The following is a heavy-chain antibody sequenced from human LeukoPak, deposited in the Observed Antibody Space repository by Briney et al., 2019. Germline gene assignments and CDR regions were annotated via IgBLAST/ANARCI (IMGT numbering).Heavy chain of an antibody. Sequence: KPSKTLSLTCSVSGGSISSYYWTWIRQPPGKGLEWIGYIYYTGSTNYNPSLKSRVTMSVDRSKNQFSLKLTSVTAADTAVYYCARAGPRRDGYDVDYWGQGTLVTVSS. CDR2: IYYTGST. CDR1: GGSISSYY. V-gene: IGHV4-59*01. D-gene: IGHD5-24*01. CDR3: ARAGPRRDGYDVDY. J-gene: IGHJ4*02.